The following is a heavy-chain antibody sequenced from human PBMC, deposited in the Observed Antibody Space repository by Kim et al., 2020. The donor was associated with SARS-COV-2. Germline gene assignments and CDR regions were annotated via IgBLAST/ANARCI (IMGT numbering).Heavy chain of an antibody. D-gene: IGHD3-10*01. CDR1: GFTFSSYT. V-gene: IGHV3-30*04. CDR2: ISFDGSNK. J-gene: IGHJ3*02. CDR3: VRARRMVGDRPSDPLDI. Sequence: GGSLRLSCAATGFTFSSYTMHWIRQAPGQGLEWVADISFDGSNKYHAKSVLGRITISRDNARNTLSLQMNTLTGEDTAVYYCVRARRMVGDRPSDPLDIWGHGAMVTVAS.